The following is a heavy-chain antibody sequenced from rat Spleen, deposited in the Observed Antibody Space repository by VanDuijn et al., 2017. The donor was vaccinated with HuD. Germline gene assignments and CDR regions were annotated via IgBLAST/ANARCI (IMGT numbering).Heavy chain of an antibody. V-gene: IGHV5-7*01. Sequence: EVQLVESGGDLVQPGRSLKLSCAASGFTFRNYGLAWVRQAPKKGLEWVATISYDGSSTYYRDSVKGRFTISRDNAKSTLYLQMDSLRSEDTATYYCARHWGYWGQGVTVTVSS. D-gene: IGHD4-6*01. CDR3: ARHWGY. J-gene: IGHJ2*01. CDR2: ISYDGSST. CDR1: GFTFRNYG.